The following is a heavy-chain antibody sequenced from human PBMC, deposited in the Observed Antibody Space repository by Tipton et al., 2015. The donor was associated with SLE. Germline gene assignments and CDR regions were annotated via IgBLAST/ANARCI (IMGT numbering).Heavy chain of an antibody. D-gene: IGHD2-2*01. Sequence: SLRLSCAASGFTFSSYSMNWVRQAPGKGLEWVSSISSSGSTIYYADSVKGRFTISRDNAKNSLYLQMNSLRAEDTAVYYCARADFPAAPFDYWGQGTLVTVSS. CDR3: ARADFPAAPFDY. CDR1: GFTFSSYS. J-gene: IGHJ4*02. V-gene: IGHV3-21*04. CDR2: ISSSGSTI.